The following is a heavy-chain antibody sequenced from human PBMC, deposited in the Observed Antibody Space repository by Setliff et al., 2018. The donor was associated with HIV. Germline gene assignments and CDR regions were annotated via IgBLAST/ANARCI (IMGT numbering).Heavy chain of an antibody. CDR3: ASPTSDLYSGSPE. CDR2: IRSSGDT. D-gene: IGHD1-26*01. J-gene: IGHJ4*02. CDR1: GYSISSGYY. Sequence: SQTLSLTCAVSGYSISSGYYWGWIRQSPGKGLEWIASIRSSGDTYYNPSLQSRVIISVDTSNNQISLKLTSVTAADTAVYYCASPTSDLYSGSPEWGQGTLVTVSS. V-gene: IGHV4-38-2*01.